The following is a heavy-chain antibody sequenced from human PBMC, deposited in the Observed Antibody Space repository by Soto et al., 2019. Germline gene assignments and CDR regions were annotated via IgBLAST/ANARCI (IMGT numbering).Heavy chain of an antibody. D-gene: IGHD4-17*01. CDR2: IYYSGST. V-gene: IGHV4-61*03. J-gene: IGHJ4*02. Sequence: QLQESGPGLVKPSETLSLTCKVSGDSVTTGSYYWTWIRQPPGKGLEWIGYIYYSGSTNYNPSLSSRATIFAVKSGSHLSLNLTSVTADDTAVYYCARRDYAIDSWGRGTLVTVSS. CDR3: ARRDYAIDS. CDR1: GDSVTTGSYY.